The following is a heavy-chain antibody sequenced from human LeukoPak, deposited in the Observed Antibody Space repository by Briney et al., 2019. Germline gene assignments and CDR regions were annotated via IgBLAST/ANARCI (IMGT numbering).Heavy chain of an antibody. CDR1: GFTFNNYG. D-gene: IGHD4-17*01. V-gene: IGHV3-30*02. J-gene: IGHJ4*02. Sequence: GGSLRLSCAASGFTFNNYGMHWVRQAPGKGLEWVAFIRYDGSNKYNADSVKGRFTISRDNSKNTLYLQMNSLRAEDTAVYYCARGSKSYGDYIRSRIHYFDYWGQGTLVTVSS. CDR2: IRYDGSNK. CDR3: ARGSKSYGDYIRSRIHYFDY.